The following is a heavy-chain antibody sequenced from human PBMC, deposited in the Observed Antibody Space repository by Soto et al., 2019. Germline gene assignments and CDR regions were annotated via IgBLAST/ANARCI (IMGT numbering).Heavy chain of an antibody. CDR2: ISAYNGNT. J-gene: IGHJ4*02. CDR3: ARARALALGDY. Sequence: QVQLVQSGAEVKKPGASVKVSCKASGYTFTSYGISWVRQAPGQGLEWMGWISAYNGNTNYAQKLQGRVTMTTNTSRSTAYIELRGLGSDDTAVYYSARARALALGDYWGQGTLVTVSS. CDR1: GYTFTSYG. V-gene: IGHV1-18*01.